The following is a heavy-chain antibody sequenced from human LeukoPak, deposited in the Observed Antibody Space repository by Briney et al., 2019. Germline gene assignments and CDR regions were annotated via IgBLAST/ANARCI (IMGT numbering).Heavy chain of an antibody. CDR3: ASVYLSY. V-gene: IGHV3-30*03. D-gene: IGHD5/OR15-5a*01. Sequence: GGSLRHSYSASGFTLNRYGMLGVRQAPGRGLEWVAVISYDGSNKYYADSVKGRFTISRDNSKNTLYLQMNSLRAEDTAVYYCASVYLSYCGRGTLVTVSS. J-gene: IGHJ4*02. CDR1: GFTLNRYG. CDR2: ISYDGSNK.